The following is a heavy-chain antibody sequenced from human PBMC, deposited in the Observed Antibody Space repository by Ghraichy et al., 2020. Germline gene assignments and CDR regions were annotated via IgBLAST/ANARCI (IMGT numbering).Heavy chain of an antibody. V-gene: IGHV4-34*01. CDR3: ARGLSGKEGPGLKNYYDYMDV. CDR1: GGSFSGYY. Sequence: SETLSLTCAVYGGSFSGYYWSWIRQPPGKGLEWIGEINHSGSTNYNPSLKSRVTISVDTSKNQFSLKLNSVTAADTAVYYCARGLSGKEGPGLKNYYDYMDVWGKGTTVTVSS. D-gene: IGHD3-10*01. CDR2: INHSGST. J-gene: IGHJ6*03.